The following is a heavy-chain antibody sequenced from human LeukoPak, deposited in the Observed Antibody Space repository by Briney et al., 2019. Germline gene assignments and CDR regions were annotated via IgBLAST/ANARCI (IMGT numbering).Heavy chain of an antibody. CDR1: GDRFTSYW. V-gene: IGHV5-51*01. CDR2: IYPGDSDT. Sequence: GESLKIACKGSGDRFTSYWIGWVRQMPGKGLEWMGRIYPGDSDTRYSPSFQGQVTISADKSISTAYLQWSSLKASDTAMYYFFFFKQKSAYDILTGYYKADAFDIWGQGTTVTVSS. D-gene: IGHD3-9*01. CDR3: FFFKQKSAYDILTGYYKADAFDI. J-gene: IGHJ3*02.